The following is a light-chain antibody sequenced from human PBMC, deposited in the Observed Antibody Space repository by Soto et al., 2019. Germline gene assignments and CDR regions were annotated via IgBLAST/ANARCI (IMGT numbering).Light chain of an antibody. CDR2: AAS. Sequence: DIEMTQSPSSLSASVGDRVTITCRASQSISSYLNWYQQKPGNAPNLLIYAASTLQSGVPSRCSAYGSETDFTLTISNLQAEDFATYYCQQSYTTPRTFGHGTKVEVK. J-gene: IGKJ1*01. CDR1: QSISSY. V-gene: IGKV1-39*01. CDR3: QQSYTTPRT.